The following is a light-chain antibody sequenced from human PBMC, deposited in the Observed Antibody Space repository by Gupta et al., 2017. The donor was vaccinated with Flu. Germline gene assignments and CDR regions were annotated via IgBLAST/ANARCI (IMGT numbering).Light chain of an antibody. CDR3: QHYNNWPPWT. CDR2: GAS. Sequence: EIVMTQSPATLSVSPGERATLSCRASQSVSTNLAWYQQKPGQTPRLLIYGASTRPTGIPARFSGSGYGTEFTLTISSLQSEDFAVYYCQHYNNWPPWTFGQGTKVEIK. CDR1: QSVSTN. J-gene: IGKJ1*01. V-gene: IGKV3-15*01.